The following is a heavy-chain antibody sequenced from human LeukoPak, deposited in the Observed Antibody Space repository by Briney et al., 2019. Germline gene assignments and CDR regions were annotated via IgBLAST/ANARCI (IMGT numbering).Heavy chain of an antibody. J-gene: IGHJ4*02. CDR3: ARGVQEGLLEWVGDY. V-gene: IGHV3-48*01. Sequence: GGSLRLSCAASGFTFSSYSMNWVRQAPGKGLEWVSYISNNSSTIYYADSAKGRFTISRDNAENSLYLQMNSLRAEDTAVYYCARGVQEGLLEWVGDYWGQGTLVTVSS. CDR1: GFTFSSYS. CDR2: ISNNSSTI. D-gene: IGHD3-3*01.